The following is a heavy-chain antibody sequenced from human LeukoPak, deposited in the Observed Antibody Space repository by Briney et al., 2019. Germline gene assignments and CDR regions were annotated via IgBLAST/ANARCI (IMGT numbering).Heavy chain of an antibody. CDR3: AKEQWLATYYFDY. Sequence: GGSLRLSCAASGFTFSSYGMHWVRQAPGKGLEWVAVISYDGSNKYYADSVKGRFTVSRDNSKNTLYLQMNSLRAEDTAVYYCAKEQWLATYYFDYWGQGTLATVSS. D-gene: IGHD6-19*01. V-gene: IGHV3-30*18. CDR2: ISYDGSNK. J-gene: IGHJ4*02. CDR1: GFTFSSYG.